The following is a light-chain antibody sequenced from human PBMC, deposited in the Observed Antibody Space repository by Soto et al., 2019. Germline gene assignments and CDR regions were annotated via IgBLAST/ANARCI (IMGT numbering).Light chain of an antibody. CDR2: EVD. CDR1: STDVGGYNS. J-gene: IGLJ2*01. V-gene: IGLV2-8*01. CDR3: PSNAGGDILL. Sequence: QSALTQPPSASGSPGQSVTVSCTGTSTDVGGYNSVSWYQQHPRKAPKLIIYEVDTRPSGVPDRFSGSKSGNTTSLTVFWLQDYYEADYFWPSNAGGDILLFVGGTKLTLL.